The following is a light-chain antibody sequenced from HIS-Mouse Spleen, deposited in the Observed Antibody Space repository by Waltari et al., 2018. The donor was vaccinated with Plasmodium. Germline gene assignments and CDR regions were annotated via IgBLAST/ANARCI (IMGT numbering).Light chain of an antibody. V-gene: IGKV1-39*01. J-gene: IGKJ1*01. Sequence: TQMTQSTSSLSASAAHRVTITCRASQSISNYLNWYQQKPGKAPKFLIYAASTLQSGVPSRFSGSGSGTDFTLTISSLQPEDFATYYCQQSYSTWTFGQGTKVEIK. CDR1: QSISNY. CDR2: AAS. CDR3: QQSYSTWT.